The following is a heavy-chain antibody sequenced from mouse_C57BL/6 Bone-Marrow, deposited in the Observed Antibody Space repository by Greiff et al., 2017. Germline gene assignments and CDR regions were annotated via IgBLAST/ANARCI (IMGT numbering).Heavy chain of an antibody. CDR3: ARRYYGSSWFAY. CDR2: ISGGGGNT. Sequence: EVQLVESGGGLVQPGGSLKLSCAASGFTFSSYTMSWVRQTPEKRLEWVATISGGGGNTYYPDSVKGRFTISRDNAKNTLYLQMSSLRSEDTALYYCARRYYGSSWFAYWGQGTLVTVSA. V-gene: IGHV5-9*01. J-gene: IGHJ3*01. D-gene: IGHD1-1*01. CDR1: GFTFSSYT.